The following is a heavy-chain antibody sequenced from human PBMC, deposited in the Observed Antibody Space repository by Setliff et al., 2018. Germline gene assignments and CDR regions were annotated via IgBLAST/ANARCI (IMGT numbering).Heavy chain of an antibody. Sequence: GSVKVSCKTSGYAFITFGMSWVRQAPGQGLEWMGWISPVYGIANYARKFQGRVTMTADTSTTTAYLELTSLRYDDTAVYYCVRGPGPSVVVAIPFDHWGQGSLVTVSS. V-gene: IGHV1-18*01. CDR1: GYAFITFG. D-gene: IGHD3-22*01. J-gene: IGHJ4*02. CDR2: ISPVYGIA. CDR3: VRGPGPSVVVAIPFDH.